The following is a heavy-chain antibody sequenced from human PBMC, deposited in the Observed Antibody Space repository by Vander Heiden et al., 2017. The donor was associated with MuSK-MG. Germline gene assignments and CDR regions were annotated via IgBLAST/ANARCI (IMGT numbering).Heavy chain of an antibody. V-gene: IGHV1-69*10. CDR2: IIPILGIA. J-gene: IGHJ6*03. D-gene: IGHD3-22*01. Sequence: QVQLVQSGAEVKKPGSSVKVSCKASGGTFSSYAISWVRPAPGQGLEWMGGIIPILGIANYAQKFQGRVTITAEKSTSTAYMGLSSLRSEDTAVYYCARDRYYYDSSGYYIHYYYYMDVWGKGTTGTVA. CDR1: GGTFSSYA. CDR3: ARDRYYYDSSGYYIHYYYYMDV.